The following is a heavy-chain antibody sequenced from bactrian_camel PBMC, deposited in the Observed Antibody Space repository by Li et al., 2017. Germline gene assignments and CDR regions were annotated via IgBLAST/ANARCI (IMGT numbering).Heavy chain of an antibody. J-gene: IGHJ6*01. CDR1: GFTFSRHE. CDR3: ATDGRHSNYGRVEWTMFGF. Sequence: VQLVESGGGLVQPGGSLRLSCAASGFTFSRHEMSWVRQAPGKGLEWVCNIASDGSRIYYADSAKGRFTVSRDSAKNTVYLQMNSLQSEDTALYYCATDGRHSNYGRVEWTMFGFWGQGTQVTVS. D-gene: IGHD4*01. CDR2: IASDGSRI. V-gene: IGHV3S40*01.